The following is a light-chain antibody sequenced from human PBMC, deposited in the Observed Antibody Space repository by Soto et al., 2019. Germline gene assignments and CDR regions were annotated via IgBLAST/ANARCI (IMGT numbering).Light chain of an antibody. CDR3: RTWDSSLSIYV. CDR1: RSNIGNNY. J-gene: IGLJ1*01. V-gene: IGLV1-51*02. Sequence: VLTQPPSVSAAPGQKVTISCSGTRSNIGNNYVSWYQHFPGTAPKLLIYEDNKRPSEVPDRFSRSKSGTSATLGITGLQTGDEADYYCRTWDSSLSIYVFATGTKVTVL. CDR2: EDN.